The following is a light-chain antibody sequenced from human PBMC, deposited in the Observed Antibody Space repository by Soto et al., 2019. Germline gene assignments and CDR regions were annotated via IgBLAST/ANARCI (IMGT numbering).Light chain of an antibody. CDR3: QKYNKDSPAT. Sequence: DIQLTQSPSSLSASVGDRVTFTCRASQDISHFLAWYQQRPGEVPRLLLYGASTLQSGVPSRFSGSGFGTDFTLTITTLQPEDVATYYCQKYNKDSPATFGPGTKVEIK. J-gene: IGKJ1*01. CDR2: GAS. V-gene: IGKV1-27*01. CDR1: QDISHF.